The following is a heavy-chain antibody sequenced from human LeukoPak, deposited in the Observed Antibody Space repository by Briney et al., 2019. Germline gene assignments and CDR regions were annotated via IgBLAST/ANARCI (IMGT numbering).Heavy chain of an antibody. V-gene: IGHV4-59*01. CDR1: GGSISSYY. D-gene: IGHD6-13*01. CDR3: ARDRPGGSSLDY. Sequence: KPSETLSLTCTVSGGSISSYYWSWIRQPPGKGLEWIGYIYSSGTTNYNPSLKSRVTISVDTSKNQFSLKLSSVTAADTAVYYCARDRPGGSSLDYWGQGTLGTVSS. J-gene: IGHJ4*02. CDR2: IYSSGTT.